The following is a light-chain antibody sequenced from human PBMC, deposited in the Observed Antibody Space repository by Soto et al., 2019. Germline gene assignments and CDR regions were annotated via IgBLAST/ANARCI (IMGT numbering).Light chain of an antibody. CDR1: QSVSKY. CDR3: QQYGGSPQT. J-gene: IGKJ1*01. Sequence: EIVLTQSPGTLALSPGEGATLSCRASQSVSKYLAWYQQKPGQAPRLLIYGASSRATGIPDSFSGSGSGTDFTLTISRLEPEDFAVYYCQQYGGSPQTVGQGTKVDIK. V-gene: IGKV3-20*01. CDR2: GAS.